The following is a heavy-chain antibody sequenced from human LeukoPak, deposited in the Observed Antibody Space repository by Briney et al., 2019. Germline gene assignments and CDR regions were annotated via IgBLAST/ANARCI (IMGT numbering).Heavy chain of an antibody. J-gene: IGHJ3*02. CDR2: ISGSGGST. CDR3: AKDLAYYYDSSEGFDI. CDR1: GFTFSSYG. V-gene: IGHV3-23*01. Sequence: PGGSLRLSCAASGFTFSSYGMSWVRQAPGKGLEWVSAISGSGGSTYYADSVKGRFTISRDNSKNTLYLQMNSLRAEDTAVYYCAKDLAYYYDSSEGFDIWGQGTMVTVSS. D-gene: IGHD3-22*01.